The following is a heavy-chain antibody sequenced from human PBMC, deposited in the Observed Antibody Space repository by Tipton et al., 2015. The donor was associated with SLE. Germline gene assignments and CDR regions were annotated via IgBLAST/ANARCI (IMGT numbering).Heavy chain of an antibody. J-gene: IGHJ4*02. CDR2: IYSGGST. CDR1: GLTLSSYA. CDR3: AKNAEKHCGGDCSPFDY. Sequence: SLRLSCAASGLTLSSYAMTWVRQAPGKGLEWVSIIYSGGSTYYADSVKVRFTVSRGTSKNTLYLQMSSLRPEDTAVYYCAKNAEKHCGGDCSPFDYWGQGTLVTVSS. D-gene: IGHD2-21*01. V-gene: IGHV3-23*03.